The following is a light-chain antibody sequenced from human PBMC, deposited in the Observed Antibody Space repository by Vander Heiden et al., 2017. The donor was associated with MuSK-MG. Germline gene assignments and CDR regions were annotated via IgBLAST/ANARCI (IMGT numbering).Light chain of an antibody. V-gene: IGKV1-33*01. CDR1: QDISDY. Sequence: DIQLTQSPSSLSASVGDRVTITCQASQDISDYLNWYQQKPGKAPKLLIWDASNLEKGVPSRFSGSGSGTDFSLTITSLQHEDIAIYYWQQDENMYTFGQGTKLEIK. CDR2: DAS. CDR3: QQDENMYT. J-gene: IGKJ2*01.